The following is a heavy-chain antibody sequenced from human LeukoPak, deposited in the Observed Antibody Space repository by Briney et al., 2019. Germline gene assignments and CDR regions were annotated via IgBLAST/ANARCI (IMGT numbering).Heavy chain of an antibody. CDR2: ISGSGGST. D-gene: IGHD3-9*01. CDR3: AKVPNYDILTGSHGYFDY. V-gene: IGHV3-23*01. J-gene: IGHJ4*02. CDR1: GFTFSSYA. Sequence: PGGSLRLSCAAPGFTFSSYAMSWVRQAPGKGLEWVSAISGSGGSTYYADSVKGRFTISRDNSKNTLYLQMNSLRAEDTAVYYCAKVPNYDILTGSHGYFDYWGQGTLVTVSS.